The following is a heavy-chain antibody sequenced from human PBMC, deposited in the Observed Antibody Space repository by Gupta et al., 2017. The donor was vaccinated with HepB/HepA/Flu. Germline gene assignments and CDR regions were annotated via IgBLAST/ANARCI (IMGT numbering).Heavy chain of an antibody. J-gene: IGHJ4*02. CDR1: GFTFSSYG. Sequence: QVQLVESGGGVVQPGRSLRLSCAASGFTFSSYGMHWVRQAPGKGLEWVAVISYDGSNKYYADAGKGRFTISRDNSKNTLYLQMNSLRAEDTAVYYCAKAVTYYDFWSGLDYWGQGTLVTVSS. V-gene: IGHV3-30*18. D-gene: IGHD3-3*01. CDR2: ISYDGSNK. CDR3: AKAVTYYDFWSGLDY.